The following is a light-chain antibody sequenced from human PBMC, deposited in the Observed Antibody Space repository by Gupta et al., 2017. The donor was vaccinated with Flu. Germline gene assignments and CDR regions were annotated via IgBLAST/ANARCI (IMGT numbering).Light chain of an antibody. J-gene: IGLJ2*01. Sequence: QSVLTQPPSVSGVPGQRVTISCTGGSSNIGAGYDVHWYQQLPGTAPKLLIYGNSNRPSGVPDRFSGSKSGTSASLAITGLQAEDEADYYCQSYDSSLSGYVVFGGGTKLTVL. CDR3: QSYDSSLSGYVV. CDR1: SSNIGAGYD. CDR2: GNS. V-gene: IGLV1-40*01.